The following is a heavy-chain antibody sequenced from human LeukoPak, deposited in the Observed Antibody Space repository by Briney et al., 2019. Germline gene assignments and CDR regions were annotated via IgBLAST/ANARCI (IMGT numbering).Heavy chain of an antibody. J-gene: IGHJ5*02. CDR2: IFYSGST. CDR3: AREFDGGSSWVNWLDP. CDR1: GGSISSRNYF. D-gene: IGHD6-13*01. Sequence: AETLSLTCSVSGGSISSRNYFWGWIRQPPGQGLEWIGSIFYSGSTYYNPSLKGRVTISVDTSKNQFSLKLTSVTAADTAVYYCAREFDGGSSWVNWLDPWGQGTLVTVSS. V-gene: IGHV4-39*07.